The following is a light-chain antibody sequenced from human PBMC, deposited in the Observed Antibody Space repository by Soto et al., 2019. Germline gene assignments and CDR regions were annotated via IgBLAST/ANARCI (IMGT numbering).Light chain of an antibody. Sequence: EIVLTQSPGTLSLFPGDRATLSCRASQRVSNSYLAWFHQKPGQAPRLLIYDASSRAAGVPDRVSGGGSVPDFTLAISALEPEAFALYFCQQYERPPFAFGQGTRLEI. J-gene: IGKJ2*01. V-gene: IGKV3-20*01. CDR2: DAS. CDR1: QRVSNSY. CDR3: QQYERPPFA.